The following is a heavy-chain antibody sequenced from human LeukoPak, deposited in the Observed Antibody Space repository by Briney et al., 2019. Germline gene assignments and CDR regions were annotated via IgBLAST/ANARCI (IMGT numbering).Heavy chain of an antibody. CDR1: GGSISSSSYY. Sequence: SETLSLTCTVSGGSISSSSYYWGWIRQPPGKGLEWIGSIYYSGSTYYNPSLKSRVTISIDTSTNQFSLMQTSVTAADTAVYYCARRHCSGSICFPYYFDLWGQGILVTVSS. CDR3: ARRHCSGSICFPYYFDL. J-gene: IGHJ4*02. CDR2: IYYSGST. V-gene: IGHV4-39*07. D-gene: IGHD2-15*01.